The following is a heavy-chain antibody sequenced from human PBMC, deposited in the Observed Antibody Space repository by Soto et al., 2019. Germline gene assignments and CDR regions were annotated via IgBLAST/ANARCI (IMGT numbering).Heavy chain of an antibody. V-gene: IGHV3-30*18. J-gene: IGHJ5*02. CDR1: GFTFSSYG. D-gene: IGHD2-21*02. Sequence: PGGSLRLSCAASGFTFSSYGMHWVRQAPGKGLEWVAVISYDGSNKYYADSVKGRFTISRDNSKNTLYLQMNSLRAEDTAVYYCAKVAAYCGGDCKNWFDPWGQGTLVTVSS. CDR3: AKVAAYCGGDCKNWFDP. CDR2: ISYDGSNK.